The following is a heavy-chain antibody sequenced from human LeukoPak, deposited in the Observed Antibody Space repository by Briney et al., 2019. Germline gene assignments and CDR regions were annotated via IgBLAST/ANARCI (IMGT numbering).Heavy chain of an antibody. Sequence: PSETLSLTCTVSGGSISSSSYYWGWIRQPPGKGLEWIGSIYSGSTYYNPSLKSRVTISVDTSKNQFSLKLSSVTAADTAVYYCARDQQPGFDPWGQGTLVTVSS. CDR1: GGSISSSSYY. CDR3: ARDQQPGFDP. J-gene: IGHJ5*02. V-gene: IGHV4-39*07. CDR2: IYSGST. D-gene: IGHD6-13*01.